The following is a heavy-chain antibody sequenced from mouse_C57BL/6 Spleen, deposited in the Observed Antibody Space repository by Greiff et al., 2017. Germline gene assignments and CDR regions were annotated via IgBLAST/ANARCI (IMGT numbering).Heavy chain of an antibody. D-gene: IGHD1-1*01. CDR1: GFTFTDYY. J-gene: IGHJ4*01. V-gene: IGHV7-3*01. CDR2: IRNKANGYTT. CDR3: ARYEYYGSSPYAMDY. Sequence: EVKVEESGGGLVQPGGSLSLSCAASGFTFTDYYMSWVRQPPGKALEWLGFIRNKANGYTTEYSASVKGRFTISRDKSQSILYLQMNALIAEDSATYYCARYEYYGSSPYAMDYWGQGTSVTVSS.